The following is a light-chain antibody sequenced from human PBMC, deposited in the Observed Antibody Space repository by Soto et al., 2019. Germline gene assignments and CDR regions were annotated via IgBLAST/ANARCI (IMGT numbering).Light chain of an antibody. V-gene: IGKV1-5*03. CDR1: QGVNRL. Sequence: DIQMTQSPSTLSASVGDRVTITCQASQGVNRLLAWRQQKSGKAPRVLIYKASSLESGVPSRFSGSGSGTEFTLTISSLQPDDFATYYCQQYEAYPLTFGGGTKVDIK. J-gene: IGKJ4*01. CDR2: KAS. CDR3: QQYEAYPLT.